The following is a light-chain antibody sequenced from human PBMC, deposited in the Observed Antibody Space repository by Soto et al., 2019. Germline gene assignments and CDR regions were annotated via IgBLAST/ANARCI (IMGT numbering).Light chain of an antibody. CDR2: GAS. Sequence: EIVLTQSPGTLSLSPGERATLSCRASQTVRNNYLAWYQQKPGQAPRLLIYGASSRATGIPDRFSGSGSWTDFTLTISRLEPEDFAVYYCQQYGSSPTWTFGQGTKVDIK. CDR3: QQYGSSPTWT. CDR1: QTVRNNY. V-gene: IGKV3-20*01. J-gene: IGKJ1*01.